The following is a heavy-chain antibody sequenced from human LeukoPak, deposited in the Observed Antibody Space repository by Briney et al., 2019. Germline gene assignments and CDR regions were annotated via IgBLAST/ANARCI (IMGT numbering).Heavy chain of an antibody. CDR2: ISYDGSNK. D-gene: IGHD3-16*01. CDR3: ARVSRAGITLS. Sequence: GGSLRLSCAASGFTFSSYAMHWVRQAPGKGLEWVAVISYDGSNKYYADSVKGRFTISRDNSKNTLYLQMNSLRAEDTAVYYCARVSRAGITLSWGQGTLVTVSS. V-gene: IGHV3-30-3*01. J-gene: IGHJ4*02. CDR1: GFTFSSYA.